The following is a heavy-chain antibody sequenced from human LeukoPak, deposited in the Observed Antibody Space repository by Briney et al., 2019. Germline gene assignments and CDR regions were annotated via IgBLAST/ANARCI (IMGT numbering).Heavy chain of an antibody. J-gene: IGHJ4*02. CDR1: GYSFTSYW. CDR2: IYPGDSDT. CDR3: ARPRGDLTDPDLIFDY. D-gene: IGHD3-16*01. Sequence: GESLKISCKGSGYSFTSYWIGWVRQMPGKGLEWMGIIYPGDSDTRYSPSFQGQVAISADKSISTAYLQWSSLKASDTAMYYCARPRGDLTDPDLIFDYWGQGTLVTVSS. V-gene: IGHV5-51*01.